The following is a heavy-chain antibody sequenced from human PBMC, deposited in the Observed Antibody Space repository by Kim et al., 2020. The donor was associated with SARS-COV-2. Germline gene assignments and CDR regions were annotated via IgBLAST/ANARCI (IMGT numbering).Heavy chain of an antibody. CDR3: SKRDTSGHHYFDY. Sequence: YADSVKGRFTISRDNSKNTLYLQMNSLRAEDTAVYYCSKRDTSGHHYFDYWGQGILVTVSS. D-gene: IGHD6-19*01. V-gene: IGHV3-23*01. J-gene: IGHJ4*02.